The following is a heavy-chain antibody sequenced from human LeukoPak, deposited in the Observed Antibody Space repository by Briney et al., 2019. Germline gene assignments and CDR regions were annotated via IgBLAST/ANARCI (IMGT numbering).Heavy chain of an antibody. Sequence: GASVKVSCKASGYTFTGYYMHWVRQAPGQGLEWMGWMNPNSGNTGYAQKFQGRVTMTRNTSISTAYMELSSLRSEDTAVYYCARGSYIAAAGWGQGTLVTVSS. J-gene: IGHJ4*02. CDR3: ARGSYIAAAG. CDR1: GYTFTGYY. V-gene: IGHV1-8*02. D-gene: IGHD6-13*01. CDR2: MNPNSGNT.